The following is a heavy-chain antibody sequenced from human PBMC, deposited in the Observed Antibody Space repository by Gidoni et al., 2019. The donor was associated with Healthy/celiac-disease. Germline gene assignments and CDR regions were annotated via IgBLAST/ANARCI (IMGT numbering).Heavy chain of an antibody. CDR3: ARGVDPAPPALYYYYMDV. J-gene: IGHJ6*03. V-gene: IGHV1-18*01. CDR1: GYTFTSYG. D-gene: IGHD2-2*01. Sequence: QVQLVQSGAEVKKPGASVKVFCKASGYTFTSYGISWVRQAPGQGLEWMGWISVYNGNTNDEQKLQGRVTMTTDTSTSTAYMELRSLRSDDTAVYYCARGVDPAPPALYYYYMDVWGKGTTVTVSS. CDR2: ISVYNGNT.